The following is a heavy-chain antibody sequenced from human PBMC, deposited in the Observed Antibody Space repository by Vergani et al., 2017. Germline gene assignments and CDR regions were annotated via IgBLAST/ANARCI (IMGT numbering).Heavy chain of an antibody. J-gene: IGHJ4*02. Sequence: QVQLVQSGGGVVQPGGSLRLSCVASGFTFNRYGMQWVRQAPGKGLEWVAYVLFDGSNEYYADSVKGRFIVSRDNSNDALYLQMNSLRTDDTAVYYCAGDLAYCHEGSCALWGQGSVVTVSS. V-gene: IGHV3-30*02. CDR2: VLFDGSNE. CDR3: AGDLAYCHEGSCAL. CDR1: GFTFNRYG. D-gene: IGHD2-15*01.